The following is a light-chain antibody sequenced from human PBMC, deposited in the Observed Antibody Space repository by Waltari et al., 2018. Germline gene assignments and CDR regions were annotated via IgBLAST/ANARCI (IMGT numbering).Light chain of an antibody. Sequence: VVMTQSPLSLPVTLGQPASISCKSSQSLVHSDGNTYLAWFQQRPGQSPRRLIYKVSTRESGVPDRFSASGSGTDFTLKISRVEAEDVGVYYCMQGTHWPLTFGGGTKVEIK. V-gene: IGKV2-30*02. CDR2: KVS. J-gene: IGKJ4*01. CDR1: QSLVHSDGNTY. CDR3: MQGTHWPLT.